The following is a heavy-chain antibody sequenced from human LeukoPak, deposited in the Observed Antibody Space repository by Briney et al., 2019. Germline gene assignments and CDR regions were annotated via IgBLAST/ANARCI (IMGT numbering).Heavy chain of an antibody. CDR1: GYTLTELS. Sequence: GASVKVSCKVSGYTLTELSMHWVRQAPGKGLEWMGGLDPEDGETIYAQKFQGRVTMTEDTSTDTAYMELSSLRSEDTAVYYCATLGYCSSTSCHWGQGTLVTVSS. D-gene: IGHD2-2*01. V-gene: IGHV1-24*01. CDR3: ATLGYCSSTSCH. J-gene: IGHJ4*02. CDR2: LDPEDGET.